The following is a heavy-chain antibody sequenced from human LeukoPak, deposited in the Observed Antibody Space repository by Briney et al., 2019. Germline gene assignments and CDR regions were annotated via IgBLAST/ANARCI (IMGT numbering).Heavy chain of an antibody. J-gene: IGHJ6*03. D-gene: IGHD5-24*01. CDR3: AKGYVEMATIGGIYYYYYYMDV. Sequence: GGSLRLSCAASGFTFSSYGMHWVRQAPGKGLEWVAVIWYDGSNKYYADSVKGRFTISRDNSKNTLYLQMNSLRAEDTAVYYRAKGYVEMATIGGIYYYYYYMDVWGKGTTVTVSS. CDR1: GFTFSSYG. V-gene: IGHV3-33*06. CDR2: IWYDGSNK.